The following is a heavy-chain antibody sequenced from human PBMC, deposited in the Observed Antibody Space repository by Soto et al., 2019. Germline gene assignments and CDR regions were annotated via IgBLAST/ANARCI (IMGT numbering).Heavy chain of an antibody. CDR1: GFTFSSYG. V-gene: IGHV3-33*01. CDR3: ARDRDEYYFDY. J-gene: IGHJ4*02. CDR2: IWYDGSNK. Sequence: ESGGGVVQPGRSLRLSCAASGFTFSSYGMHWVRQAPGKGLEWVAVIWYDGSNKYYADSVKGRFTISRDNSKNTLYLQMNSLRAEDTAVYYCARDRDEYYFDYWGQGTLVTVSS.